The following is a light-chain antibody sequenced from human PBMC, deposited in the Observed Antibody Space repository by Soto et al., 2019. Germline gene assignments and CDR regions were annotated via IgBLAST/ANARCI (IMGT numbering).Light chain of an antibody. CDR1: QRVSNH. Sequence: ETVMTQSPVTLSVSQGDTATLSCSASQRVSNHFAWYQQKPGQAPRLLIYAASTRAAGVPVRFSGRRSGTQFTLTINGLQPDDFATYYCQQYDNYKPLTFGGGTKVDI. J-gene: IGKJ4*01. CDR3: QQYDNYKPLT. CDR2: AAS. V-gene: IGKV3-15*01.